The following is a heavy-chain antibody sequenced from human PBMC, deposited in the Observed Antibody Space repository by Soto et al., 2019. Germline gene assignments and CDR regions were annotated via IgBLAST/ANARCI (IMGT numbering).Heavy chain of an antibody. D-gene: IGHD2-15*01. J-gene: IGHJ3*02. V-gene: IGHV2-5*02. Sequence: QITLKESGPTLVKPTQTLTLTCTLSGFSLSTSRVGVGWIRQPPGKALEWLAVIYWDDTQRYSSSLQSRLSITTDTSGNQVVLTMTDMDPVDTATYYCARRYCSAENCLSHAFDKWGQGTIVTVSS. CDR2: IYWDDTQ. CDR1: GFSLSTSRVG. CDR3: ARRYCSAENCLSHAFDK.